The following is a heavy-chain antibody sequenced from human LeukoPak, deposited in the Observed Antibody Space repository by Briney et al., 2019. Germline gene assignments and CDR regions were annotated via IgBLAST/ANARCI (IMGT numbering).Heavy chain of an antibody. Sequence: ASVTVSCKASGYTFTGYYLHWVRQAPGEGLEWMGWINPNTGGTSYAQRFQGRVTMTRDTSISTAYMELSRLRSDDTAVYYCAKDSDYYGSGSYSLPDYWGQGTLVTVSS. V-gene: IGHV1-2*02. J-gene: IGHJ4*02. CDR2: INPNTGGT. CDR3: AKDSDYYGSGSYSLPDY. CDR1: GYTFTGYY. D-gene: IGHD3-10*01.